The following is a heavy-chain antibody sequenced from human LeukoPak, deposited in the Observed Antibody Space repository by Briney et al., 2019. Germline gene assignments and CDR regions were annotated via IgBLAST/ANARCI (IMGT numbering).Heavy chain of an antibody. Sequence: ASVKVSCKASGYTFTGYYMHWVRQAPGQGLEWMGWINPNSGGTKYAQKFQGRVTMTRDTSISTAYMELSRLRSDHTAVYYCARGRGYSSGWYFDSWGQGTLVTVSS. CDR1: GYTFTGYY. V-gene: IGHV1-2*02. D-gene: IGHD6-25*01. J-gene: IGHJ4*02. CDR3: ARGRGYSSGWYFDS. CDR2: INPNSGGT.